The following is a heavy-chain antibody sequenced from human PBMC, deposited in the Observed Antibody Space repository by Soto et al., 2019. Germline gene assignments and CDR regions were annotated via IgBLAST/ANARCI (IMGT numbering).Heavy chain of an antibody. Sequence: QVQLVESGGGVVQPGRSLRLSCAASGFTFSSYGMHWVRQAPGKGLEWVAVISYDGSNKYYADSVKGRFTISRDNSKNTLYLQMNSLRAEDTAVYYCAKDRHPEYSSSSFDYWGQGTLVTVSS. J-gene: IGHJ4*02. CDR2: ISYDGSNK. V-gene: IGHV3-30*18. D-gene: IGHD6-6*01. CDR1: GFTFSSYG. CDR3: AKDRHPEYSSSSFDY.